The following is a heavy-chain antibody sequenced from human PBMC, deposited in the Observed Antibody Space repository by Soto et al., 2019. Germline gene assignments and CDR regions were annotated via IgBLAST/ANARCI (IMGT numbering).Heavy chain of an antibody. J-gene: IGHJ5*02. CDR2: IYYSGST. CDR1: GGSISSGDYY. D-gene: IGHD6-13*01. Sequence: QVQLQESGPGLVKPSQTLSLTCTVSGGSISSGDYYWSWIRQPPGKGLEWIGYIYYSGSTYYNPALKRRVTISVDTSKNQFSLKLSSATAADTAVYYCARERPDGSRLDPWGQGTLVTVSS. CDR3: ARERPDGSRLDP. V-gene: IGHV4-30-4*01.